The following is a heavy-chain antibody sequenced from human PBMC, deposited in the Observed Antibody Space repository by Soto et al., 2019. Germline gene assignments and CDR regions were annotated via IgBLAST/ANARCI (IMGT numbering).Heavy chain of an antibody. CDR2: ISGSGGST. V-gene: IGHV3-23*01. CDR3: AKDSMIVVVRPLDI. CDR1: GFTFSSYA. J-gene: IGHJ3*02. D-gene: IGHD3-22*01. Sequence: GGSLRLSCAASGFTFSSYAMSWVRQAPGKGLEWVSAISGSGGSTYYADSVKGRFTISRDNSKKTLYLQMNSLRAEDTAVYYCAKDSMIVVVRPLDIWVHGTMVTVSS.